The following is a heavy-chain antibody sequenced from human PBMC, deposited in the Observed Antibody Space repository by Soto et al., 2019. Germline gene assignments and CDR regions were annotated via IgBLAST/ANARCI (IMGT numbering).Heavy chain of an antibody. Sequence: PGGSLRLSCAASGFTFSSYEMNWVRQAPGKGLEWVSYISSSGSTIYYADSVKGRFTISRDNAKNSLYLQMNSLRAEDTAVYYCAKDTHFRDYYDSSGYSDYWGQGTLVTVSS. V-gene: IGHV3-48*03. J-gene: IGHJ4*02. CDR1: GFTFSSYE. D-gene: IGHD3-22*01. CDR2: ISSSGSTI. CDR3: AKDTHFRDYYDSSGYSDY.